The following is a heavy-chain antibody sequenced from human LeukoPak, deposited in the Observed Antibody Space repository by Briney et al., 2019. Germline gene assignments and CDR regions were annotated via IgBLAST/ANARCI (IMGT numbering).Heavy chain of an antibody. CDR1: GFTFSSYS. V-gene: IGHV3-48*04. CDR2: ISSSGNTI. Sequence: GGSLRLSCAASGFTFSSYSMNWVRQAPGKGLEWVSYISSSGNTIYYAASVKGRFTISRDNAKNSLYLQMNSLRAEDTAVYYCARTYYYGSGTYPAFDIWGQGTMVIVSS. J-gene: IGHJ3*02. CDR3: ARTYYYGSGTYPAFDI. D-gene: IGHD3-10*01.